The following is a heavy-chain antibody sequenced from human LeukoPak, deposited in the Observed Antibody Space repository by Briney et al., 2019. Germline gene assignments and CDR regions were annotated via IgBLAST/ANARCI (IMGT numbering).Heavy chain of an antibody. J-gene: IGHJ4*02. CDR1: GGSISSYY. V-gene: IGHV4-59*01. Sequence: PSETLSLTCTVSGGSISSYYWSWIRQPPGKGLEWIWYIYYSGSTNYNPSLKSRVTISVDPSKNQFSLKLSSVTAADTAVYYCARHAYTVTTVGHHFDYWGQGTLVTVSS. D-gene: IGHD4-11*01. CDR2: IYYSGST. CDR3: ARHAYTVTTVGHHFDY.